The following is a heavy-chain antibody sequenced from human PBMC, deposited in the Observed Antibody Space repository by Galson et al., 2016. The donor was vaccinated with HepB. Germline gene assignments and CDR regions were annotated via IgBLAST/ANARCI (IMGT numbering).Heavy chain of an antibody. V-gene: IGHV3-9*01. CDR1: GFTFDDHG. J-gene: IGHJ4*02. CDR3: AKDIEAWRIAVTGYFDY. CDR2: ISWNSGSI. D-gene: IGHD6-19*01. Sequence: SLRLSCAGSGFTFDDHGMHWVRQAPGKGLEWVSSISWNSGSIAYADSVKGQFTISRDNAKNSLYLHMNSLRPEDTALYYCAKDIEAWRIAVTGYFDYWGQGTLVIVSS.